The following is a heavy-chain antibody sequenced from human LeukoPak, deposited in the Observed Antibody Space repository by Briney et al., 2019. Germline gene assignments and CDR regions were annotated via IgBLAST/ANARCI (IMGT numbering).Heavy chain of an antibody. V-gene: IGHV3-48*04. J-gene: IGHJ4*02. CDR1: GFTLSSYS. D-gene: IGHD6-13*01. Sequence: GGSLRLSCAASGFTLSSYSMNWVRQAPGKGLEWVSYTGSSSTTIYYADSVKGRFTISRDNAKSTVYLQMNSLRAEDTAVYYCARWDSSSPEDDYWGQGTLVTVSS. CDR2: TGSSSTTI. CDR3: ARWDSSSPEDDY.